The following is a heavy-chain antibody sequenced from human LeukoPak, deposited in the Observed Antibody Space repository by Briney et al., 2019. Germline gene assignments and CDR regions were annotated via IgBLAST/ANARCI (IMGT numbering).Heavy chain of an antibody. J-gene: IGHJ5*02. V-gene: IGHV4-59*12. D-gene: IGHD3-10*01. CDR2: IYYSGST. CDR3: ASAGAGNWFDP. CDR1: GASISSYY. Sequence: SETLSLTCTVSGASISSYYWSWIRQPPGKGLEWIGYIYYSGSTSYNPSLKSRVTISVDTSKNQFSLKLSSVTAADTAVYYCASAGAGNWFDPWGQGTLVTVSS.